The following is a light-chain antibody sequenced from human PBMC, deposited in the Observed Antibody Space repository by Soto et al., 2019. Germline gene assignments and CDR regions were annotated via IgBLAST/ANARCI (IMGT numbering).Light chain of an antibody. CDR3: QQYNIWPRT. J-gene: IGKJ1*01. CDR2: GAS. V-gene: IGKV3-15*01. CDR1: LSVSTN. Sequence: EIVLTQSPGTLSVSPGERATLSCRASLSVSTNLAWYQQKPGQAPRLLIYGASTRATGISARFSGSGSGTEFSLTISSLQSEDFAVDYWQQYNIWPRTFGQGTKVEI.